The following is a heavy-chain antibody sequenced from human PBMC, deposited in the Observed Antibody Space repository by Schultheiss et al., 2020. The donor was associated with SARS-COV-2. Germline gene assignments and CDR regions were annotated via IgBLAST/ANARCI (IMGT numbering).Heavy chain of an antibody. D-gene: IGHD6-6*01. CDR2: INPNSGGT. J-gene: IGHJ4*02. V-gene: IGHV1-2*04. CDR3: ARERRSSSSTFDY. CDR1: GYTLTGYY. Sequence: ASVKVSCKASGYTLTGYYVHWVRQAPGQGLEWMGWINPNSGGTNYAQKFQGWVTMTRDTSISTAYMELSRLRSDDTAVYYCARERRSSSSTFDYWGQGTLVTVSS.